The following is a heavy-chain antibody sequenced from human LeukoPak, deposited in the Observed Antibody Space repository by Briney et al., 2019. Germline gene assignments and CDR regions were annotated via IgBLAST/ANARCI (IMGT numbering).Heavy chain of an antibody. V-gene: IGHV4-59*08. CDR2: IYYSGST. CDR1: GGSISSYY. Sequence: SETLSLTCTVSGGSISSYYWSWIRQPPGKGLEWIGYIYYSGSTNYNPSLKSRVTISVDTSKNQFSLKLSSVTAADTAVYYCARGAAGSGWLFDIWGQGTMVTVSS. D-gene: IGHD6-19*01. CDR3: ARGAAGSGWLFDI. J-gene: IGHJ3*02.